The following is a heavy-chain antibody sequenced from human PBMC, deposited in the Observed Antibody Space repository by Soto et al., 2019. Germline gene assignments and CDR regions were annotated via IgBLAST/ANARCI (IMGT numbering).Heavy chain of an antibody. CDR3: PKGANSLFDS. V-gene: IGHV5-51*07. J-gene: IGHJ4*02. D-gene: IGHD3-16*01. Sequence: PGESLKISCQGTGYRFSSSWIGWVHQKPGKGLEWLGNVYPSDSDVRYSPAFEGQVTISADNSINTDYLQLLNLTASGTAIYYCPKGANSLFDSWGKGTRGTV. CDR1: GYRFSSSW. CDR2: VYPSDSDV.